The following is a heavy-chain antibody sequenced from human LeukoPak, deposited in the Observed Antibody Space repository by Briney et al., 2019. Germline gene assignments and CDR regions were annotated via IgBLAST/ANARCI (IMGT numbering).Heavy chain of an antibody. CDR1: GFTFSSYA. CDR3: AARKGAALDY. Sequence: PGRSLRLSCAASGFTFSSYAMHWVRQAPGKGLEWVAVISYDGSNKYYADSVKGRFTISRDNSKNTLYLQMNSLRPEDTAVYYCAARKGAALDYWGQGTLVTVSS. CDR2: ISYDGSNK. J-gene: IGHJ4*02. V-gene: IGHV3-30-3*01. D-gene: IGHD1-14*01.